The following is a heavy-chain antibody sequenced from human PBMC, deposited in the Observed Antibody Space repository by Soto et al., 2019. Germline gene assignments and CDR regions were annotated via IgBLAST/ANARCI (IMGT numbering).Heavy chain of an antibody. Sequence: PSETLSLTCTVSGGSISSSSYYWGWIRQPPGKGLEWIGSIFYSGSTNYNPSLTSRVTISVDTSKNQFSLKLSSVTAADTAVYYCARHRYSYGVYYFDYWGQGTLVTVSS. D-gene: IGHD5-18*01. J-gene: IGHJ4*02. CDR3: ARHRYSYGVYYFDY. V-gene: IGHV4-39*01. CDR1: GGSISSSSYY. CDR2: IFYSGST.